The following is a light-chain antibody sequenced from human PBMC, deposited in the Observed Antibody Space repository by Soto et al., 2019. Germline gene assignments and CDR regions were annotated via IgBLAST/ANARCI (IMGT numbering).Light chain of an antibody. CDR2: AAS. J-gene: IGKJ1*01. V-gene: IGKV1-27*01. CDR3: QKSNSAPPWT. Sequence: DIQMTQSPSYLSASVGDGVTIICRSSQGISNYLAWYQQKPGKVPKLLIYAASNLQSGVPSRFSGSGSGTDFTLTISSLQPEDVATYYCQKSNSAPPWTFGPGTKVEIK. CDR1: QGISNY.